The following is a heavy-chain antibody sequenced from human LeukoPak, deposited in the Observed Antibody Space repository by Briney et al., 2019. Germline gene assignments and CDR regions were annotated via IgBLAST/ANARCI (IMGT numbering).Heavy chain of an antibody. J-gene: IGHJ6*03. Sequence: GGSLRLSCAASGFTVSSNYMSWVRPAPGKGLEWVSVIYSGGSTYYADSVKGRFTISRDNSKNTLYLQMNSLRAEDTDVYYCARDVRTGYYYYYMDVWGKGTTFTVSS. D-gene: IGHD1/OR15-1a*01. CDR2: IYSGGST. CDR1: GFTVSSNY. V-gene: IGHV3-66*02. CDR3: ARDVRTGYYYYYMDV.